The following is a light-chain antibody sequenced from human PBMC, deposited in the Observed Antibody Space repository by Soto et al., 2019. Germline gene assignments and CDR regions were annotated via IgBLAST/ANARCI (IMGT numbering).Light chain of an antibody. Sequence: DIMMTQSPDSLAVSLGERATINCRSSQSVLYSSNNKNYLAWYQQKPGQPPKLLIYWASTRQSGVPDRFSGSGSGTDFTLTISSLQAEDVAVYFCQQYHYTPLTFGGGTKVDIK. V-gene: IGKV4-1*01. CDR2: WAS. J-gene: IGKJ4*01. CDR1: QSVLYSSNNKNY. CDR3: QQYHYTPLT.